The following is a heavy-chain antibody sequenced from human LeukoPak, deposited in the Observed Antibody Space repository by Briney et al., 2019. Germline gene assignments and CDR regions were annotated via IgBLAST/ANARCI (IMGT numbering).Heavy chain of an antibody. CDR2: INHSGST. CDR1: GGSFSGYY. V-gene: IGHV4-34*01. CDR3: ARGRMDWSSTSCYGGEYNWFDP. D-gene: IGHD2-2*01. J-gene: IGHJ5*02. Sequence: SSETLSLTCAVYGGSFSGYYWSWIRQPPGKGLEWIGEINHSGSTNYNPSLKSRVTISVDTSKNQFSLKLSSVTAADTAVYYCARGRMDWSSTSCYGGEYNWFDPWAREPWSPSPQ.